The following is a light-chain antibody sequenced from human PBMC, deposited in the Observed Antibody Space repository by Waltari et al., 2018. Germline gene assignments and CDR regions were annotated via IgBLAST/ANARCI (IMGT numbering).Light chain of an antibody. J-gene: IGLJ1*01. CDR3: HSYTGSRTYV. V-gene: IGLV2-14*01. CDR1: TNAFGGNNF. Sequence: QSALTQPPPVSGSPGQSFTTFCTGTTNAFGGNNFASGYQHHPGKAPKLIIYEVTKRPSGVSTRFSGSKSGNTASLTISGLQAEDEADYYCHSYTGSRTYVFGTGTKVTVL. CDR2: EVT.